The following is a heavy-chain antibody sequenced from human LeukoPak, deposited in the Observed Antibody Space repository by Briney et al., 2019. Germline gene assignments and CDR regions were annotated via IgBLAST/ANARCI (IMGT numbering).Heavy chain of an antibody. Sequence: GGSLRLSCAASGFTFSSYAMSWVRQAPGKGLEWVSAISGSGGSTYYADSVKGRFTISRDNSKNTLYLQMNSLRAEDTAVYYCAKDQHPIAGYFDWSLGYYYYYGMDVWGQGTTVTVSS. CDR1: GFTFSSYA. CDR2: ISGSGGST. CDR3: AKDQHPIAGYFDWSLGYYYYYGMDV. D-gene: IGHD3-9*01. V-gene: IGHV3-23*01. J-gene: IGHJ6*02.